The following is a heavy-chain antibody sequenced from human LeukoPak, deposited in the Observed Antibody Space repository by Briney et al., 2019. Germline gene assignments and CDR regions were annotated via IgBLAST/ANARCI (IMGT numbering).Heavy chain of an antibody. Sequence: GGSLRLSCAASGFTFSSYSMNWVRQAPGKGLEWVSSISSSSSYIYYADSVKGRFTISRDNAKNSLYLQMNSLRAEDTALYYCAKNYYDSSGYRAYFDYWGQGTLVTVSS. CDR3: AKNYYDSSGYRAYFDY. CDR2: ISSSSSYI. J-gene: IGHJ4*02. V-gene: IGHV3-21*04. D-gene: IGHD3-22*01. CDR1: GFTFSSYS.